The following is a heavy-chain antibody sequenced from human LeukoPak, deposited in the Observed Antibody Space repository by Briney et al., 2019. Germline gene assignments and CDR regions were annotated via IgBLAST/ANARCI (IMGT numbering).Heavy chain of an antibody. Sequence: ASVKVSCKASGYTLTSYGISWVRQAPGQGLEWMGWISAYNGNTNYAQKLQGRVTMTTDTSTSTASMELTSLRSDDTAVYYCARARQRLRSPTAGGWFDPWGQGTLVTVSS. J-gene: IGHJ5*02. CDR1: GYTLTSYG. CDR3: ARARQRLRSPTAGGWFDP. V-gene: IGHV1-18*01. CDR2: ISAYNGNT. D-gene: IGHD4-17*01.